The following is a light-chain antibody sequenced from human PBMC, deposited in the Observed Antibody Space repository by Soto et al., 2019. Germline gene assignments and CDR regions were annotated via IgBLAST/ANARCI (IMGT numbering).Light chain of an antibody. CDR2: TAS. V-gene: IGKV1-5*03. CDR3: QQYNTYRT. CDR1: QSVSSW. J-gene: IGKJ1*01. Sequence: IQMTQSPSTPSASVGDRVTITFRASQSVSSWLAWYQQKPGKAPTLLIHTASTLQSGVPSRFSGSGSGTDFTLIISSLQPDDFATYFCQQYNTYRTFGQGTKVDI.